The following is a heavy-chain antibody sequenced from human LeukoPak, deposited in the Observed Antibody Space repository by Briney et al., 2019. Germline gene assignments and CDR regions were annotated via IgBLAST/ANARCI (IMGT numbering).Heavy chain of an antibody. J-gene: IGHJ4*02. D-gene: IGHD3-22*01. CDR1: GFTFSSYG. V-gene: IGHV3-30*18. CDR2: ISYDGSNK. Sequence: GGSLRLSCAASGFTFSSYGMHWVRQAPDKGLEWVAVISYDGSNKYYADSVKGRFTISRDNSKNTLYLQMNSLRAEDTAVYYCAKDRDYYDSSGYYYFDYWGQGTLVTVSS. CDR3: AKDRDYYDSSGYYYFDY.